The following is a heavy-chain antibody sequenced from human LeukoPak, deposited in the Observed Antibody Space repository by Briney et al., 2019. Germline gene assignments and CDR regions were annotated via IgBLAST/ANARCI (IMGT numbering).Heavy chain of an antibody. V-gene: IGHV3-20*04. D-gene: IGHD4-23*01. CDR1: GFTFDDYG. Sequence: GGSLRVSCAASGFTFDDYGMSWGRHAPGKGLGWGSGIKWNGGSTGYAESVKGRFTISRDNAKSSLYLQMHSLKAEDTALEYCARDSDYGANSRPLDYWGQGTLVTVSS. J-gene: IGHJ4*02. CDR2: IKWNGGST. CDR3: ARDSDYGANSRPLDY.